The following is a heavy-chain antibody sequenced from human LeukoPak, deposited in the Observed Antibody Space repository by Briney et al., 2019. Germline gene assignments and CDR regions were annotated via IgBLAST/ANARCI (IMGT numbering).Heavy chain of an antibody. CDR1: GGSISSSSYY. V-gene: IGHV4-39*01. D-gene: IGHD5/OR15-5a*01. CDR3: ASYSGLRFPPDN. Sequence: PSETLSLTCTVSGGSISSSSYYWGWIRQPPGKGLEWIGSIYYSGSTYYNPSLKSRVTISVDTSKNQFSLKLSSVTAADTAVYYCASYSGLRFPPDNWGQGTLVTVSS. CDR2: IYYSGST. J-gene: IGHJ4*02.